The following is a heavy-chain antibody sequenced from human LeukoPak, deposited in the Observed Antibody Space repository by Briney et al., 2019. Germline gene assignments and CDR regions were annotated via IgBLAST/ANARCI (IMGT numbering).Heavy chain of an antibody. Sequence: ASVKVSCKVSGYTLTELSMHWARQAPGKGLEWMGGFDPEDGETIYAQKFQGRVTMTEDTSTDTAYMELSSLRSEDTAVYYCATMNWNYLYYYYMDVWGKGTTVTVSS. CDR1: GYTLTELS. V-gene: IGHV1-24*01. CDR3: ATMNWNYLYYYYMDV. CDR2: FDPEDGET. J-gene: IGHJ6*03. D-gene: IGHD1-7*01.